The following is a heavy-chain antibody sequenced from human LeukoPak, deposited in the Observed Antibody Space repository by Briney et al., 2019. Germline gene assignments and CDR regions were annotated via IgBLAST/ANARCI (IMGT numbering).Heavy chain of an antibody. CDR1: EYTFTKYS. CDR3: AREQVGGMSGGLGGLFASYYTYYYMDV. CDR2: INPSDGAT. V-gene: IGHV1-46*01. D-gene: IGHD3-16*01. J-gene: IGHJ6*03. Sequence: ASVKVSCKASEYTFTKYSIHWVRQAPGQGLEWMGMINPSDGATTYAQRFQGRVTMARDMSTTTVYMDLRSLRSEDTAVYFCAREQVGGMSGGLGGLFASYYTYYYMDVWGRGTTVTVSS.